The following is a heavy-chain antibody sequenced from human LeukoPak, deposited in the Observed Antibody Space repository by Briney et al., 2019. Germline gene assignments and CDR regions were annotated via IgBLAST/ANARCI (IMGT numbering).Heavy chain of an antibody. CDR2: IYYSGST. J-gene: IGHJ5*02. Sequence: PSETLSLTCTVSGGSISSSSYYWGWIRQPPGKGLEWIGTIYYSGSTYYNPSLKSRVTISVDTSKNQFSLKLSSVTAADTAVYYCARHSGWYSWFDPWGQGTLVTVSP. V-gene: IGHV4-39*01. D-gene: IGHD1-26*01. CDR1: GGSISSSSYY. CDR3: ARHSGWYSWFDP.